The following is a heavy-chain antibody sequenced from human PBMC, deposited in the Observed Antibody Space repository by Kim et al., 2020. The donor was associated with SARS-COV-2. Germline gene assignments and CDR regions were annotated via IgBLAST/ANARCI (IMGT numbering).Heavy chain of an antibody. CDR3: ARLGAAAGTGGDY. D-gene: IGHD6-13*01. Sequence: YNPSLKRRVTISVDTSKNQFSLKLSSVTAADTAVYYCARLGAAAGTGGDYWGQGTLVTVSS. J-gene: IGHJ4*02. V-gene: IGHV4-39*01.